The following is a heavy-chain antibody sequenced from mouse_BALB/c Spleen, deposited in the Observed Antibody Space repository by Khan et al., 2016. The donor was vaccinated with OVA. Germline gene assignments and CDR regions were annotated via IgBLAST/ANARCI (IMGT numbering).Heavy chain of an antibody. CDR2: ISSGGTYT. CDR1: GFSFSSYS. D-gene: IGHD1-1*01. CDR3: PKHRGCYGQKRYFDY. V-gene: IGHV5-6-4*01. Sequence: EVELVESGGGLVRPGGSLKLSCAASGFSFSSYSMSWVRQTPEKRLEWVATISSGGTYTYYPDSVKGRFTISRDNANNTLYLQMSSLTSEDTAMYYCPKHRGCYGQKRYFDYWGQGTTLTVSS. J-gene: IGHJ2*01.